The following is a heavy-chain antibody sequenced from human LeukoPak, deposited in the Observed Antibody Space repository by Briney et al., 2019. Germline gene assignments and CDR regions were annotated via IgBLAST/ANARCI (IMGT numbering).Heavy chain of an antibody. CDR1: GYTSTSYG. CDR2: ISTYSGHT. Sequence: GASVKVSCKASGYTSTSYGISWMRQAPGKGLEWMGWISTYSGHTDYAQKFQGRVTMTTDTPTSTAYMELRSLRSDDTAVYYCAGGGTDFDYWGQGTLVTVSS. J-gene: IGHJ4*02. D-gene: IGHD3-16*01. V-gene: IGHV1-18*04. CDR3: AGGGTDFDY.